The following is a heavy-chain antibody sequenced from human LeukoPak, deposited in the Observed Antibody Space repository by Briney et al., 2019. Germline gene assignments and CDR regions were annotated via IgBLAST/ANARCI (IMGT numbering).Heavy chain of an antibody. CDR3: TRDIVVVTASPNFDY. J-gene: IGHJ4*02. CDR2: IYYSGST. V-gene: IGHV4-39*07. Sequence: SETLSLTCTVSGGPISSSSYYWGWIRQPPGKGLEWIGSIYYSGSTYYNPSLKSRVTISVDTSKNQFSLKLSSVTAADTAVYYCTRDIVVVTASPNFDYWGQGTLVTVSS. D-gene: IGHD2-21*02. CDR1: GGPISSSSYY.